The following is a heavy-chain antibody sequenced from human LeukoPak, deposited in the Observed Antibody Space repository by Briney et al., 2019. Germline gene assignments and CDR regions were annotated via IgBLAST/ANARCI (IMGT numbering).Heavy chain of an antibody. CDR1: GYNFPIYW. CDR2: IYPDDSNT. V-gene: IGHV5-51*01. CDR3: ARLFSGYDSHFDY. Sequence: GESLKISCQGSGYNFPIYWIGWVRQMPGQGLEWMGIIYPDDSNTIYGPSFQGQVTISADKSISTAYLQWSSLKASDTAMYYCARLFSGYDSHFDYWGQGTLVTVSS. J-gene: IGHJ4*02. D-gene: IGHD5-12*01.